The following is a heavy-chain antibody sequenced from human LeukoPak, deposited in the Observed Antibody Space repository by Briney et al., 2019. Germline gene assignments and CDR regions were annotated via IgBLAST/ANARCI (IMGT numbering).Heavy chain of an antibody. D-gene: IGHD3-22*01. V-gene: IGHV3-53*01. CDR2: IYSGYST. CDR1: GFTVSSKY. CDR3: ARAKTDYYDNSGAFDN. Sequence: GSLGLSCAASGFTVSSKYMSWVRQAPGKGLEWVSVIYSGYSTYYADSVKGRFTISRDNSKNTLYLQMNSLRAEDTAVYYCARAKTDYYDNSGAFDNWGQGTLVTVSS. J-gene: IGHJ4*02.